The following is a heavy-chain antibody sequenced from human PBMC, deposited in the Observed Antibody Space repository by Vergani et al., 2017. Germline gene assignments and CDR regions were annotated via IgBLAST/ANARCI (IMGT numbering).Heavy chain of an antibody. CDR2: INAGNGNT. Sequence: QVQLVQSGAEVKKPGASVKVSCKASGYTFTSYAMHWVRQAPGQRLEWMGWINAGNGNTKYSQKFQGRVTITRDTSASTAYMELSSLRSEDTAVYYCARGITMVRGVMELADYWGQGTLVTVSS. V-gene: IGHV1-3*01. J-gene: IGHJ4*02. D-gene: IGHD3-10*01. CDR1: GYTFTSYA. CDR3: ARGITMVRGVMELADY.